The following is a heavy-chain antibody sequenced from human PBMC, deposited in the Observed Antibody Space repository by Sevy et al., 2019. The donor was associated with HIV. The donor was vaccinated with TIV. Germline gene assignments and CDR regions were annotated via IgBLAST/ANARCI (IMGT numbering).Heavy chain of an antibody. J-gene: IGHJ4*02. Sequence: GSLRLPCAASGFTFSSYAMSWVRQAPGKGLEWVSAISGSGGSTYYADSVKGRFTISRDNSKNTLYLQMNSLRAEDTAVYYCAKSRLSTTHFDYWGQGTLVTVSS. CDR3: AKSRLSTTHFDY. CDR1: GFTFSSYA. V-gene: IGHV3-23*01. D-gene: IGHD5-12*01. CDR2: ISGSGGST.